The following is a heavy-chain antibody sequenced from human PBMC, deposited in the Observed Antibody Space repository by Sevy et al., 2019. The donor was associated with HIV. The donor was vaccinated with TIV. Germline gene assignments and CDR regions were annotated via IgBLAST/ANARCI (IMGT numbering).Heavy chain of an antibody. V-gene: IGHV3-21*01. CDR3: ARASGYSYGDYYYYGMDV. Sequence: GGSLRLSCAASGFTFSSYSMNWVRQAPGKGLEWVSSISSSSSYIYYADSVKGRFTISRDNAKNSLYLQMNSLRAEETAVYYCARASGYSYGDYYYYGMDVWGQGTTVTVSS. CDR1: GFTFSSYS. D-gene: IGHD5-18*01. CDR2: ISSSSSYI. J-gene: IGHJ6*02.